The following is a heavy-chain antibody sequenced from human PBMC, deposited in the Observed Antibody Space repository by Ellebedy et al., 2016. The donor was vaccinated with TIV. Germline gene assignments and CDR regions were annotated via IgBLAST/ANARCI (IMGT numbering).Heavy chain of an antibody. V-gene: IGHV3-74*03. Sequence: PGGSLRLSCEVSGLSFSGYWMHWVRQAPGKGLVWVSRITTHDEKYADSVKGRFTVSRDNAKNTVYLQMNSLRAEDTAVYYCGRILGGSGGRPEAIDYWGQGSLVIVSS. CDR2: ITTHDE. D-gene: IGHD2-15*01. CDR3: GRILGGSGGRPEAIDY. CDR1: GLSFSGYW. J-gene: IGHJ4*02.